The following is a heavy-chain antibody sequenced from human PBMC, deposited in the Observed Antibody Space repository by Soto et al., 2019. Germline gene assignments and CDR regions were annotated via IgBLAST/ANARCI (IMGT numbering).Heavy chain of an antibody. CDR1: GYTFTNYG. CDR2: VSAYNGER. Sequence: GASVKVSCKASGYTFTNYGINWVRQAPGQGLEWLGWVSAYNGERRYAQRVQARVIMTTDTSTTTAYMELRSLRSDDTAVYYCSRGPSIPASGDYWGQGTLVTVSS. J-gene: IGHJ4*01. V-gene: IGHV1-18*01. D-gene: IGHD6-6*01. CDR3: SRGPSIPASGDY.